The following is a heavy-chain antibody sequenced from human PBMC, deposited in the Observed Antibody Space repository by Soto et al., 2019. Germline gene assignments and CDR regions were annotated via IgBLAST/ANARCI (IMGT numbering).Heavy chain of an antibody. CDR2: IYYSGST. D-gene: IGHD2-15*01. Sequence: QVQLQESGPGLVKPSQTLSLTCTVSGGSISSGDYYWSWIRQPPGKGLEWIGYIYYSGSTYYNPSLKSRVTISVDTSKNQFSLKLSSVTAADTAVYYCARDIAARPRYCSGGSCYSGWGQGTLVTVSS. CDR1: GGSISSGDYY. CDR3: ARDIAARPRYCSGGSCYSG. J-gene: IGHJ4*02. V-gene: IGHV4-30-4*01.